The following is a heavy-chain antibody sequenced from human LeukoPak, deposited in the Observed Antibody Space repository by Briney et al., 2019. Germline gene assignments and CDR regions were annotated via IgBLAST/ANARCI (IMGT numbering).Heavy chain of an antibody. J-gene: IGHJ4*02. Sequence: ASVKVSCKASGGTFSSYAISWVRQAPGQGLEWMGGIIPIFGTANYAQKFQGRVTITADESTSTAYMELSSLRSEDTAVYYCARAPDYGGNLYFDYWGQGTLVTVSS. CDR1: GGTFSSYA. V-gene: IGHV1-69*13. CDR2: IIPIFGTA. CDR3: ARAPDYGGNLYFDY. D-gene: IGHD4-23*01.